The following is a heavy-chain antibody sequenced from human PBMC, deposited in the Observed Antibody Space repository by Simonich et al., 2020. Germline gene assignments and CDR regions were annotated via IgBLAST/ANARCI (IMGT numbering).Heavy chain of an antibody. Sequence: EVQLVESGGGLVKPGGSLRLSCAASGFTFSSYSMNWVRQAPRKGLEWVSSLSSSSSYIYYADSVKGRFTISRDNAKNSLYLQMNSLRAEDTAVYYCARARGDSSSWYFDYWGQGTLVTVSS. D-gene: IGHD6-13*01. V-gene: IGHV3-21*01. CDR2: LSSSSSYI. CDR1: GFTFSSYS. J-gene: IGHJ4*02. CDR3: ARARGDSSSWYFDY.